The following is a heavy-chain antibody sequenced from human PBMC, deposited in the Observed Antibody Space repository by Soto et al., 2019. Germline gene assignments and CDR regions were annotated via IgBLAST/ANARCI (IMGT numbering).Heavy chain of an antibody. CDR2: IYHSGST. V-gene: IGHV4-38-2*01. D-gene: IGHD3-16*02. CDR3: ATAGRYDYVWGSYRPTSNLNWFDP. J-gene: IGHJ5*02. CDR1: GYSISSGYY. Sequence: NPSETLSLTCAVSGYSISSGYYWGWIRQPPGKGLEWIGSIYHSGSTYYNPSLKSRVTISVDTSKNQFSLKLSSVTAADTAVYYCATAGRYDYVWGSYRPTSNLNWFDPWGQGTLGTVAS.